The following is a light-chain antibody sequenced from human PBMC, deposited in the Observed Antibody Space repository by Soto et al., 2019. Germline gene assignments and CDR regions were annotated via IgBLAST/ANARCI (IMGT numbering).Light chain of an antibody. Sequence: DMQMTQSPSSLSASVGDRVSITCRSSQNISNYLHWYQHRPGKAPKLLIYAASNLRSGVPSRFSGSGSGTDFTLTISSLQSEDFATYYCQQSYSIPRLTFGPGTKVDIK. CDR3: QQSYSIPRLT. CDR1: QNISNY. V-gene: IGKV1-39*01. CDR2: AAS. J-gene: IGKJ3*01.